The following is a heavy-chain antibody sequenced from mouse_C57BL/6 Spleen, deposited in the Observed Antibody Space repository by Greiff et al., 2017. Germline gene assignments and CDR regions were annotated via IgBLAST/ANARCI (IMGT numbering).Heavy chain of an antibody. J-gene: IGHJ4*01. V-gene: IGHV1-47*01. CDR1: GYTFTTYP. CDR2: FHPYNDDT. Sequence: VQLQQSGAELVKPGASVKMSCKASGYTFTTYPLAGIKQNHGKSLAWIGNFHPYNDDTKYNEKFKGKATLTVEESSSTVYLELSRLTSDDSAVYYCARRGIYDGYWMDYWGQGTSVTVSS. D-gene: IGHD2-3*01. CDR3: ARRGIYDGYWMDY.